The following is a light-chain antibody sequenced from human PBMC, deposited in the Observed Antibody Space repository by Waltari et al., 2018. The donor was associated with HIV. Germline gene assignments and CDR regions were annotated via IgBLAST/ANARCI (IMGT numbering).Light chain of an antibody. Sequence: QSVLTQPPSVSGAPGQRVTISCTGSSSNTAAGYAVPWYQQLPGTAPKLLIYGNSNRPSGVPDRFSGSKSGTSASLAITGLQAEDEADYYCQSYDSSLSGPWVFGGGTKLTVL. CDR2: GNS. CDR1: SSNTAAGYA. V-gene: IGLV1-40*01. J-gene: IGLJ3*02. CDR3: QSYDSSLSGPWV.